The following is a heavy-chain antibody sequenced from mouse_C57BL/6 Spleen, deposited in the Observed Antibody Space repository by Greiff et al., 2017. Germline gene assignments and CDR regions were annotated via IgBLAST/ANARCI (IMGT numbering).Heavy chain of an antibody. V-gene: IGHV5-12*01. CDR2: ISNGGGST. J-gene: IGHJ1*03. CDR3: ARDYGNYWYFDV. D-gene: IGHD2-1*01. Sequence: EVKVEESGGGLVQPGGSLKLSCAASGFTFSDYYMYWVRQTPEKRLEWVAYISNGGGSTYYPDTVKGRFTISRDNAKNTLYLQMSRLKSEDTAMYYCARDYGNYWYFDVWGTGTTVTVSS. CDR1: GFTFSDYY.